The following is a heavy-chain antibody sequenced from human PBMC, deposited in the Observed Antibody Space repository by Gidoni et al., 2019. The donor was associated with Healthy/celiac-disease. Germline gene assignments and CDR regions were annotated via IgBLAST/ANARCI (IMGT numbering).Heavy chain of an antibody. J-gene: IGHJ5*02. Sequence: QVQLVQSGAEVKKPGSSVKVSCKASGGTFSSYAISWVRQAPGQGLEWMGGIIPIFGTANYAQKFQGRVTITADESTSTAYMELSSLRSEDTAVYYCARDQRQVTSEEGASRWFDPWGQGTLVTVSS. CDR1: GGTFSSYA. D-gene: IGHD4-17*01. V-gene: IGHV1-69*01. CDR3: ARDQRQVTSEEGASRWFDP. CDR2: IIPIFGTA.